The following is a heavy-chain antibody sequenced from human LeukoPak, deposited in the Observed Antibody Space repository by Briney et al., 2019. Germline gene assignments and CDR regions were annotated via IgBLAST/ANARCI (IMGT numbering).Heavy chain of an antibody. CDR1: GYTFTDYY. V-gene: IGHV1-2*02. CDR3: AREDSSGWVYFDY. D-gene: IGHD6-19*01. J-gene: IGHJ4*02. Sequence: EASVKVSCKASGYTFTDYYMHWVRQAPGQGLEWMGWINPDSGATNYAQKFQGRVTMTRDTSISTAHMELSRLRSDGTAVYYCAREDSSGWVYFDYWGQGTLVTVSS. CDR2: INPDSGAT.